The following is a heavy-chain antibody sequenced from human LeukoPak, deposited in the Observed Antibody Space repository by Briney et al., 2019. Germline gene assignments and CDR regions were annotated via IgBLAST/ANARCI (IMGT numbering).Heavy chain of an antibody. J-gene: IGHJ4*02. Sequence: GGSLRLSCAASGFTFDDHAMHWARQAPGKGLEWVSAISGSGGSTYYADSVKGRFTISRDNSKNTLYLQMNSLRAEDTAVYYCAKAFRPMIVVIPSDYWGQGTLVTVSS. V-gene: IGHV3-23*01. CDR2: ISGSGGST. D-gene: IGHD3-22*01. CDR3: AKAFRPMIVVIPSDY. CDR1: GFTFDDHA.